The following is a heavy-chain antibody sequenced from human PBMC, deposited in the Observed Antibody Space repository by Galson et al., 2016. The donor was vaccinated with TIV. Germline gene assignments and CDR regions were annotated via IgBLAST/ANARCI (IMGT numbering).Heavy chain of an antibody. V-gene: IGHV3-30*03. J-gene: IGHJ4*02. CDR1: GFTFSRFG. CDR3: ARLSGYWFNFDPDY. Sequence: SLRLSCAASGFTFSRFGMHWVRQAPGKGLEWVAVISYDGSNKYYADSVKGRLTISRDNSKNTLYLQMNSLRSEDTAVYYCARLSGYWFNFDPDYWGQGSLVTVSS. D-gene: IGHD3-22*01. CDR2: ISYDGSNK.